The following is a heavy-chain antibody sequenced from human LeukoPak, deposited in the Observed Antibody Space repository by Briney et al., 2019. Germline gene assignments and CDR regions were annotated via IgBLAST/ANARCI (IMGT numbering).Heavy chain of an antibody. CDR2: ISDDGSSK. J-gene: IGHJ3*02. CDR3: ARDQISAANDVFDI. CDR1: GFTFNSYA. V-gene: IGHV3-30*04. D-gene: IGHD2-2*01. Sequence: GGSLRLSCAASGFTFNSYAIHWVRQAPGKGLEWVAVISDDGSSKYYADSVKGRFTISRDNSKNTLYLQMNSLRAEDTAVYYCARDQISAANDVFDIWGHGTMVTVSS.